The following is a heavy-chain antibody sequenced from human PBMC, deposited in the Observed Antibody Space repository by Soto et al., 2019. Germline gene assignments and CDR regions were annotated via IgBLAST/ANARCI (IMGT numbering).Heavy chain of an antibody. Sequence: SETLSLTCTVSGGSISSGDYYWGWIRQPPGKGLEWIGYIYYSGSTYYNPSLKSRVTISVDTSKNQFSLKLSSVTAADTAVYYCARYYGSGSYVDYWGQGTLVTVSS. D-gene: IGHD3-10*01. CDR2: IYYSGST. CDR1: GGSISSGDYY. CDR3: ARYYGSGSYVDY. J-gene: IGHJ4*02. V-gene: IGHV4-30-4*01.